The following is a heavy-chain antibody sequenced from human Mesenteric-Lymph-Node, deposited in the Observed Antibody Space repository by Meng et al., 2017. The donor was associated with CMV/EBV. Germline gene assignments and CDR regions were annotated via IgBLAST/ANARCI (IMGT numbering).Heavy chain of an antibody. V-gene: IGHV5-51*01. D-gene: IGHD1/OR15-1a*01. Sequence: KVSCKASGYIFTSHWIGWVRQMPGKGLEYMGIIYPGDSNTKYSPSFQGQVTISADRSINTAYLQWSSLKASDTAMYYCARLDWNNIRYFDYWGQGTLVTVSS. CDR3: ARLDWNNIRYFDY. J-gene: IGHJ4*02. CDR2: IYPGDSNT. CDR1: GYIFTSHW.